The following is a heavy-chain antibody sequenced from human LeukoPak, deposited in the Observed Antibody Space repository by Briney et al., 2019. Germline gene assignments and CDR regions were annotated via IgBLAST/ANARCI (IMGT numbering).Heavy chain of an antibody. V-gene: IGHV3-7*04. J-gene: IGHJ4*02. CDR1: GFTLSDFW. CDR2: IHPEGNEK. Sequence: PGGSLRLSCAVSGFTLSDFWMSWVRQAPGRGLEWVANIHPEGNEKYHVESVKGRVTISRDNAKNTLFLQMNGLRVEDTAVYYCARGDAFSGDHWGQGTLVTVSS. CDR3: ARGDAFSGDH.